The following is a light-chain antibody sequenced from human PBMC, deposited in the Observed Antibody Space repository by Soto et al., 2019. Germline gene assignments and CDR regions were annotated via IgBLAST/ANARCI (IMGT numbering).Light chain of an antibody. V-gene: IGLV2-11*01. CDR3: CSYAGSYTSDVV. J-gene: IGLJ2*01. Sequence: QSALTQPRSVSGSPGQSVTISFTGTSSDVGGYNYVSWYQQHPGKAPKLMIYDVSKRPSGVPDRFSGSKSGNTASLTISGLQAEDEADYYCCSYAGSYTSDVVFGGGTKLTVL. CDR1: SSDVGGYNY. CDR2: DVS.